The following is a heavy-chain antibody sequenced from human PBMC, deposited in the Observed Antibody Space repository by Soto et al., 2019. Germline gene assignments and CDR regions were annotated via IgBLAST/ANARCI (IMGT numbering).Heavy chain of an antibody. CDR1: GGSISSTSYY. CDR3: ARRISFSWDVDCLSHFAY. Sequence: SETLSLTCTVSGGSISSTSYYWGWIRQPPGKGLEWIANVYSNGRTYYNPSLKSRVSISVDTSKNQFSLRLSSVTAADTAVYYCARRISFSWDVDCLSHFAYWTQGTLVTVSS. J-gene: IGHJ4*02. CDR2: VYSNGRT. D-gene: IGHD3-9*01. V-gene: IGHV4-39*01.